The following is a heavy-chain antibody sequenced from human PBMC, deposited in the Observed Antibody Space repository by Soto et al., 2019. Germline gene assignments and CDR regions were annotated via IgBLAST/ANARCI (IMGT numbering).Heavy chain of an antibody. V-gene: IGHV3-7*05. Sequence: EVHLVESGGGLVQPGGSLRLSCAASGFTFSSYWMTWVRQAPGKGLEWVANIKQDGGAKYYVDSVKGRFTISRDNAKNALYLQMNSLRAEDTAVYYGAKAIYGGNSDFGYWGQGTRVTVSS. CDR3: AKAIYGGNSDFGY. J-gene: IGHJ4*02. CDR1: GFTFSSYW. D-gene: IGHD4-17*01. CDR2: IKQDGGAK.